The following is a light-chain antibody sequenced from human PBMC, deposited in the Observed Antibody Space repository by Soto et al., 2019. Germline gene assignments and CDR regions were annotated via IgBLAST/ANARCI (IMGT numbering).Light chain of an antibody. J-gene: IGKJ5*01. CDR1: QFLSSY. V-gene: IGKV3D-11*01. Sequence: ELVLTQSPAALSLSPGPRATLSCRASQFLSSYLAWYQQIPGXPPRLLIYDTSNRVTGIPARFSGSRAGTDIALTIRSLEPEDVSVYFCHQRNKFGQGTRLEIK. CDR2: DTS. CDR3: HQRNK.